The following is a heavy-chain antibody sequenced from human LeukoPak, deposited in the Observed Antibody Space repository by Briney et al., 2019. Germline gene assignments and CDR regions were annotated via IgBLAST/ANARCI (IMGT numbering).Heavy chain of an antibody. Sequence: GGSLRLSCAASGFTFSSYAMSWVRQAPGKGLEWVSGICGSGGSTYYADSVKGRFTISRDKSKNTLYLQMNSLRAEDTAVYYCAKDRRDGYNYYYYYGMDVWGQGTTVTVSS. D-gene: IGHD5-24*01. J-gene: IGHJ6*02. CDR1: GFTFSSYA. CDR2: ICGSGGST. V-gene: IGHV3-23*01. CDR3: AKDRRDGYNYYYYYGMDV.